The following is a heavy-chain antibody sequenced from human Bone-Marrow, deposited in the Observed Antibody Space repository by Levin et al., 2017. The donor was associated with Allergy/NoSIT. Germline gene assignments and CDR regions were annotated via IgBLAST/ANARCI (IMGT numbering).Heavy chain of an antibody. D-gene: IGHD3-10*01. V-gene: IGHV3-11*03. J-gene: IGHJ4*02. CDR1: GFTFSDYY. Sequence: PGGSLRLSCAASGFTFSDYYMSWIRQAPGKGLEWVSYISSSSSYTNYADSVKGRFTISRDNAKNSLYLQMNSLRAEDTAVYYCARGNTTMVRGLDYWGQGTLVTVSS. CDR3: ARGNTTMVRGLDY. CDR2: ISSSSSYT.